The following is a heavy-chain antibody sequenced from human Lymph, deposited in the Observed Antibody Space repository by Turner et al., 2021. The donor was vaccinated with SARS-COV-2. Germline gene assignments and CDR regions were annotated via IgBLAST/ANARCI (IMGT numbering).Heavy chain of an antibody. CDR2: IWYDGSNK. Sequence: QVQLVESGGGVVQPGRSLRRYCAAPGFTFSSYGMHWVRQAPGKWLEWVAVIWYDGSNKYYADSVKGRFTISRDNSKNTLYLQMNSPRAEDTAVYYCARVKGYNGYDLRYYYGMDVWGQGTTVTVSS. V-gene: IGHV3-33*01. CDR1: GFTFSSYG. D-gene: IGHD5-12*01. J-gene: IGHJ6*02. CDR3: ARVKGYNGYDLRYYYGMDV.